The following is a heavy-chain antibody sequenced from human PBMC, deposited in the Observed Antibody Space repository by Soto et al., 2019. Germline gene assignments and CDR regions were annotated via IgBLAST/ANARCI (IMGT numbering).Heavy chain of an antibody. D-gene: IGHD2-8*01. Sequence: QVQLVQSGAEVRKPGAPVRLSCKASGYSFTSYHIHWVRQAPGQGLEWMGIINPGGGTTSYAQKFQGRVTMNRDTSARTVYMELSSLKSNDTAVYYCARVKDIALLMDGFDPWGQGTLVTVSS. CDR3: ARVKDIALLMDGFDP. J-gene: IGHJ5*02. V-gene: IGHV1-46*01. CDR2: INPGGGTT. CDR1: GYSFTSYH.